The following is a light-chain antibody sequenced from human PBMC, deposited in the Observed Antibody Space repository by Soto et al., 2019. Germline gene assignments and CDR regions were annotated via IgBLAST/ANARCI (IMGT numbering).Light chain of an antibody. CDR3: AVWDDTLYGRV. CDR2: RDN. V-gene: IGLV1-44*01. J-gene: IGLJ3*02. Sequence: QSVLTQPPSASGAPGQRVTISCSGTTSNIGSNSVAWYQQFPGSAPKLLIYRDNQRPLGVTDRFSGSRPGTSASLAISGLRSEDEADYYCAVWDDTLYGRVFGGGTKVTVL. CDR1: TSNIGSNS.